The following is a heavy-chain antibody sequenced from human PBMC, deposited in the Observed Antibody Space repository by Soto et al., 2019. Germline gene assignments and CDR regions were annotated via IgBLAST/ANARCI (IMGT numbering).Heavy chain of an antibody. Sequence: SETLSLTCAVSGGSISSSNWWSWVRQPPGKGLEWIGEIYHSGSTNYNPSLKSRVTISVDKSKNQFSLKLSSVTAADTAVYYCARGVEYCGGDCYGNWFDPWGQGTLVTVS. CDR2: IYHSGST. CDR1: GGSISSSNW. D-gene: IGHD2-21*02. CDR3: ARGVEYCGGDCYGNWFDP. V-gene: IGHV4-4*02. J-gene: IGHJ5*02.